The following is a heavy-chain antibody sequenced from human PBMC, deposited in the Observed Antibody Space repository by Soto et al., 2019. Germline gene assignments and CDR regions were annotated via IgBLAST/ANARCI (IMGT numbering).Heavy chain of an antibody. V-gene: IGHV4-59*11. CDR2: IYYTGNI. CDR3: AREGYSFHYGLDV. CDR1: DGSITSHF. J-gene: IGHJ6*02. Sequence: QVQVLESGPGLVKPSETLSLTCTVSDGSITSHFWSWVRQPPGKGLEWNGSIYYTGNIDYNPSLKRRVTISVDTSKKQFSLKVRSVTAADTAMYYCAREGYSFHYGLDVWGQGTTVTVSS. D-gene: IGHD5-18*01.